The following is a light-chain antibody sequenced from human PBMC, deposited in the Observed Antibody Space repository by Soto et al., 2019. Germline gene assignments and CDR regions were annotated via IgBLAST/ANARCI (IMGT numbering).Light chain of an antibody. CDR1: ESIRSSQ. J-gene: IGKJ2*01. V-gene: IGKV3-20*01. CDR2: SAS. CDR3: QQYENSPPYT. Sequence: EVVLTQSPDTLSLSPGERASLSCRASESIRSSQFAWYQHKPGQAPRLLIYSASSRATGIPDGFSGSGSGTDFTLTISRLEPEDFAVYYCQQYENSPPYTFGQGTKLEIK.